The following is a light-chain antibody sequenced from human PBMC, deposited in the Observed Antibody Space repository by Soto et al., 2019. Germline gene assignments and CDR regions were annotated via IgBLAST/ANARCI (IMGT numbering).Light chain of an antibody. CDR2: DSS. CDR3: QQYDTLPHT. CDR1: QDITNY. Sequence: DIQMTQSPSSLSASVGDRVTIICQASQDITNYLNWYQQKPGKAPNLLIHDSSNLETGAPSRFSGSGTGTYFSFTISSLQPEDIATYYCQQYDTLPHTFGQGTRLEIK. J-gene: IGKJ5*01. V-gene: IGKV1-33*01.